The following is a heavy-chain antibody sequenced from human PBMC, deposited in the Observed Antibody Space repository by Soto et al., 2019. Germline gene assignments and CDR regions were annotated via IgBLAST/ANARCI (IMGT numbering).Heavy chain of an antibody. CDR3: ARQIYDSDTGPNFQYYFDS. CDR1: GYSFSGYW. V-gene: IGHV5-10-1*01. J-gene: IGHJ4*02. CDR2: IDPSDSQT. Sequence: GESLKISCKGSGYSFSGYWITWVRQKPGKGLEWMGRIDPSDSQTYYSPSFRGHVTISVTKSITTVFLQWSSLRASDTAMYYCARQIYDSDTGPNFQYYFDSWGQGTPVTVSS. D-gene: IGHD3-22*01.